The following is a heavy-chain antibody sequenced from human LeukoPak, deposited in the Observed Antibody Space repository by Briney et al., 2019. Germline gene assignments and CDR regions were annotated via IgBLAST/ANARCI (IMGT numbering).Heavy chain of an antibody. CDR3: AREAAYYDYVWGSYRFDY. Sequence: SETLSLTCAVSGGSISSYYWSWLRQPAGKGLEWLGRIYTSGSTNYNPSLKSRVTMSVDTSKNQFSLKLSSVTAADTAVYYCAREAAYYDYVWGSYRFDYWGQGTLVTVSS. V-gene: IGHV4-4*07. CDR2: IYTSGST. CDR1: GGSISSYY. D-gene: IGHD3-16*02. J-gene: IGHJ4*02.